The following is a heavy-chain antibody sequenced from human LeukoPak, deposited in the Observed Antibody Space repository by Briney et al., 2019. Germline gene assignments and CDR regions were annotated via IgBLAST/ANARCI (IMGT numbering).Heavy chain of an antibody. Sequence: ASVKASCKASGYTFTGYYMHWVRQAPGQGLEWMGWINPNSGGTNYAQKFQGRVTMTRDTSISTAYMELSRLRSDDTAVYYCARAGFASSVDYYYMDVWGKGTTVTVSS. V-gene: IGHV1-2*02. CDR3: ARAGFASSVDYYYMDV. J-gene: IGHJ6*03. CDR2: INPNSGGT. D-gene: IGHD3-10*01. CDR1: GYTFTGYY.